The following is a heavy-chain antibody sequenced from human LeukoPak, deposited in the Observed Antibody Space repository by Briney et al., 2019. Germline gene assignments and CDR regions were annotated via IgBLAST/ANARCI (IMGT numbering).Heavy chain of an antibody. V-gene: IGHV3-53*01. Sequence: GGFLRLSCAASGFTVSDNHLSWVRQAPGKGLEWVSFIYPDGTTYYADSVKGRFTISRDSAKHTVYLQMDSLRAEDTALYYCARGSFLNVWGQGTLVTVSS. CDR3: ARGSFLNV. CDR1: GFTVSDNH. CDR2: IYPDGTT. J-gene: IGHJ4*02.